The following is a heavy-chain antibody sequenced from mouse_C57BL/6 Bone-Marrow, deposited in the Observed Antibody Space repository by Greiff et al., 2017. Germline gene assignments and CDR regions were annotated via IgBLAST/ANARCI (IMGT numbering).Heavy chain of an antibody. V-gene: IGHV15-2*01. CDR3: ARGGGYWNWYFDV. Sequence: VQLQQSGSELRSPGSSVKLSCKDFDSEVFPIAYMSWVRQKPGHGFEWIGGILPSIGRTIYGEKFEDKATLDADTLSNTANVELNSVTSEYSAIYDCARGGGYWNWYFDVWGTGTTVTVSS. D-gene: IGHD2-3*01. CDR2: ILPSIGRT. J-gene: IGHJ1*03. CDR1: DSEVFPIAY.